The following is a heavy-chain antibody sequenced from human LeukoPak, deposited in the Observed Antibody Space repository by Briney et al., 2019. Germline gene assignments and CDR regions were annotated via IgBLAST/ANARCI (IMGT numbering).Heavy chain of an antibody. CDR2: ISSSGGTS. V-gene: IGHV3-48*01. CDR1: GFTFSSHS. D-gene: IGHD6-19*01. J-gene: IGHJ4*02. CDR3: ARGTVAGKAPF. Sequence: GGSLRLSCAASGFTFSSHSMNWVRQAPGKGLEWVAYISSSGGTSYYADSVKGRFSISRDNAMNSLHLQMNSLRAEDTAVYYCARGTVAGKAPFWGRGTLVTVSS.